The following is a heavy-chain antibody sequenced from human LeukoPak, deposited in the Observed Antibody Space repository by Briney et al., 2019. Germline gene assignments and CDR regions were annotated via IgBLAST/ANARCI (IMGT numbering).Heavy chain of an antibody. J-gene: IGHJ6*03. D-gene: IGHD2-2*01. V-gene: IGHV3-23*01. Sequence: GGSLRLSCAASGFTFSSYAMSWARQAPGKGLEWVSGNSGSGGSTYYADSVKGRFTISRDNSKNTLYLQMNSLRAEDTAVYYCAKGPQSTYYYYMDVWGKGTTVTVSS. CDR2: NSGSGGST. CDR3: AKGPQSTYYYYMDV. CDR1: GFTFSSYA.